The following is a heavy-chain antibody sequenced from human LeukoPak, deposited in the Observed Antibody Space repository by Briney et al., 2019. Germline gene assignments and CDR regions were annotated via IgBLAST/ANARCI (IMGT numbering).Heavy chain of an antibody. V-gene: IGHV4-34*01. CDR3: AKGLRYSSALGY. Sequence: SETLSLTCAVYGGSFSGYYWSWIRQPPGKGLEWIGEINHSGSTNYNPSLKSRVTISVDTSKNQFSLKLSSVTAADTAVYYCAKGLRYSSALGYWGQGTLVTVSS. J-gene: IGHJ4*02. CDR1: GGSFSGYY. D-gene: IGHD6-19*01. CDR2: INHSGST.